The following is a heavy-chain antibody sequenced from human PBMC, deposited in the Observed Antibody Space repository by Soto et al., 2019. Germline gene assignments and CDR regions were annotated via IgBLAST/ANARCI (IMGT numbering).Heavy chain of an antibody. CDR3: ARHGREDSRGFYSWFDP. CDR1: GGSISSGDYY. V-gene: IGHV4-61*08. Sequence: SETLSLTCTVSGGSISSGDYYWSWIRQPPGKGLEWIGYTANTNYNPSLMGRVTISVDTSKNQFSLKLYSVTAADTAVYYCARHGREDSRGFYSWFDPWGQGIPVTVSS. J-gene: IGHJ5*02. CDR2: TANT. D-gene: IGHD3-22*01.